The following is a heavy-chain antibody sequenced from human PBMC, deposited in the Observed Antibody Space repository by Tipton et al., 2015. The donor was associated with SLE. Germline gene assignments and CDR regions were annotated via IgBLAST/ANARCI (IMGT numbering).Heavy chain of an antibody. CDR1: GDSVGTNS. V-gene: IGHV4-4*07. D-gene: IGHD4-17*01. J-gene: IGHJ4*02. CDR3: ARIRPGHGDPFDF. Sequence: TLSLTCTVSGDSVGTNSWNWYRQPAGKGLDWIGRLYGSGSPTHYNTSLEGRVTVSVDTSQNQVYLKLTYVTAADTAVYYCARIRPGHGDPFDFWGQGTLVTVSS. CDR2: LYGSGSP.